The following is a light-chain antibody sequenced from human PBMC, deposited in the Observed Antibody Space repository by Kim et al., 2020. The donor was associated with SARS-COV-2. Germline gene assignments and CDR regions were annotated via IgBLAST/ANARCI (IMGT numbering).Light chain of an antibody. Sequence: DIQMTQSPSSLSASVGDRVTITCRASQDIGNSLNWFQQRPGKAPKSLIYAASRLQSGVPSKFSGGGSGTHFTLTISSLQPEDFATYYCLQYNAYPRTFGQGTKVEIK. CDR2: AAS. CDR1: QDIGNS. V-gene: IGKV1-16*02. J-gene: IGKJ1*01. CDR3: LQYNAYPRT.